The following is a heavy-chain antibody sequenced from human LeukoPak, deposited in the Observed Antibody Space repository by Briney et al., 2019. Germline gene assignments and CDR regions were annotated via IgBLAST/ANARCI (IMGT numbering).Heavy chain of an antibody. J-gene: IGHJ4*02. CDR2: ITHTGTDM. CDR3: ARDQNYYGSGSAH. V-gene: IGHV3-21*04. D-gene: IGHD3-10*01. CDR1: GFTFSSYS. Sequence: GGSLRLSCAVSGFTFSSYSMNWVRQAPGKGLEWVSSITHTGTDMHYADSVVGRFTISRADAENSLFLQMNSLTAEDTAVYYCARDQNYYGSGSAHWGRGTLVTVSS.